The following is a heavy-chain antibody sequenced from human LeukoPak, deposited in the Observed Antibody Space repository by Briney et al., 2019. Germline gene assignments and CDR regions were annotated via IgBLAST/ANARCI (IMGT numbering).Heavy chain of an antibody. CDR2: IYHSGST. CDR3: ARAGWYTLDN. D-gene: IGHD2-15*01. Sequence: SETLSLTCTVSGYSISSGYYWGWIRQPPGKGLEWIGSIYHSGSTYYNPSLKSRVTISVDNSKNQFSLKMSSMTAADTAVYYCARAGWYTLDNWGQGTLVTVSS. CDR1: GYSISSGYY. J-gene: IGHJ4*02. V-gene: IGHV4-38-2*02.